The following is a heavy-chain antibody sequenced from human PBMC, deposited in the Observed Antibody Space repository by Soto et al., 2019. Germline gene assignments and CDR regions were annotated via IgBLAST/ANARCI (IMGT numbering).Heavy chain of an antibody. CDR3: AHGFSGYDLLWFDP. Sequence: QITLKESGPTLVKPTQTLTLTCTFSGFSLSTSGVGVGWIRQPPGKALEWLALIYWDDDKRYSPSLKSRLTITKDTSKNQVVLTMTNMDPVDTATYYCAHGFSGYDLLWFDPWGQGTLVTVSS. J-gene: IGHJ5*02. CDR2: IYWDDDK. CDR1: GFSLSTSGVG. D-gene: IGHD5-12*01. V-gene: IGHV2-5*02.